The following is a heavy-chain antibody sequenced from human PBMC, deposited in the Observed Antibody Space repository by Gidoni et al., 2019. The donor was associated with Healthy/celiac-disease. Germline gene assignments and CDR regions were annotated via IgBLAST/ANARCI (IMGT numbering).Heavy chain of an antibody. D-gene: IGHD3-9*01. CDR1: GFTLSSYA. V-gene: IGHV3-23*01. CDR3: AKDEDYDILTGYTH. J-gene: IGHJ4*02. Sequence: EVQLLASGGGVVQPGGALRLSRAASGFTLSSYAMSWVRQAPGKGLEWVSAISGSGGSTYYADSVKGRFTISRDNSKNTLYLQMNSLRAEDTAVYYCAKDEDYDILTGYTHWGQGTLVTVSS. CDR2: ISGSGGST.